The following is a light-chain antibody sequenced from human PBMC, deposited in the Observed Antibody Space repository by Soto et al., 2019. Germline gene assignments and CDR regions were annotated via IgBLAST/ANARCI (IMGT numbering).Light chain of an antibody. J-gene: IGKJ4*01. Sequence: EIVMTQSPATLSVSPGERATLSCRASQSVSSNLAWYQQKPGQAPRLLIYGASTRATGISARFSGSGSGTEFTLTISSLQSEDFAVYYYQQYNNCPLTFGGGTKVEIK. CDR1: QSVSSN. CDR2: GAS. CDR3: QQYNNCPLT. V-gene: IGKV3-15*01.